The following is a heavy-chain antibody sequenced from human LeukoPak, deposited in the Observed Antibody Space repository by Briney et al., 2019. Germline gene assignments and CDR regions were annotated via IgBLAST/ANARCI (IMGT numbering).Heavy chain of an antibody. CDR3: ARGGSTVVAPYY. Sequence: GGSLRLSCAASGFTFSSYSMNWVRQAPGKGLEWVSAISGSGGSTYYADSVKGRFTISRDNSKNTLYLQMNSPRADDTAVFYCARGGSTVVAPYYWGQGTLVTVSS. V-gene: IGHV3-23*01. D-gene: IGHD4-23*01. CDR1: GFTFSSYS. CDR2: ISGSGGST. J-gene: IGHJ4*01.